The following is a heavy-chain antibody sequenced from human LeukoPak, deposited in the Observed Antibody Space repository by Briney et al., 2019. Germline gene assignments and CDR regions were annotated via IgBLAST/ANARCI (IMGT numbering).Heavy chain of an antibody. CDR1: GFTFTSYA. CDR3: AKDGPLVGPYYFDY. CDR2: ISSSGVST. V-gene: IGHV3-23*01. Sequence: GGSLRLSCAASGFTFTSYAMNWVRQAPGKWLEWVSAISSSGVSTFYADSVKGRFTISRDNSKNTLYLQMNSLRAEDTAVYYCAKDGPLVGPYYFDYWGQGTLVTVSS. D-gene: IGHD1-26*01. J-gene: IGHJ4*02.